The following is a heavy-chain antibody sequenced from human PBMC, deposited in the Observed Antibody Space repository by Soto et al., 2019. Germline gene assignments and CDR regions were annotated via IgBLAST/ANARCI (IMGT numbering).Heavy chain of an antibody. CDR1: GFTFSGSA. CDR3: TRRTPAYSGYDRDGTFDI. J-gene: IGHJ3*02. V-gene: IGHV3-73*01. CDR2: IRSKANSYAT. Sequence: GGSLRLSCAASGFTFSGSAMHWVRQASGKGLEWVGRIRSKANSYATAYAASVKGRFTISRDDSKNTAYLQMNSLKTEDTAVYYCTRRTPAYSGYDRDGTFDIWGQGTMVTVSS. D-gene: IGHD5-12*01.